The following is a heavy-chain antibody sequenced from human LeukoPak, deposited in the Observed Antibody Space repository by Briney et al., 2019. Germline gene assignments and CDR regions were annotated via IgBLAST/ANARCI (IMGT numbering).Heavy chain of an antibody. Sequence: GRSLRLSCAASGFTFSSYAMHWVRQAPGKGLEWVAVISYDGSNKYYADSVKGRFTISRDNSKNTLYLQMNSLRAEDTAVYYCARDRLSGSYPGGSARYWLDPWGQGTLVTVSS. CDR3: ARDRLSGSYPGGSARYWLDP. V-gene: IGHV3-30-3*01. J-gene: IGHJ5*02. CDR2: ISYDGSNK. CDR1: GFTFSSYA. D-gene: IGHD1-26*01.